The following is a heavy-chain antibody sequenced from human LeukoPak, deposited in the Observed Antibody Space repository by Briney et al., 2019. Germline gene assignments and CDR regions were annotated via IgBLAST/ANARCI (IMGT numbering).Heavy chain of an antibody. V-gene: IGHV3-53*01. CDR2: IYSGGST. Sequence: GGSLRLSCTASGFTVSSDYMSWVRQAPGKGLEWVSVIYSGGSTYYADSVKGRFTISRDNSQNTLYLQMNSLRAEDTAVYYCARSPGGYSGYDYIDWGQGTRVTVSS. D-gene: IGHD5-12*01. CDR3: ARSPGGYSGYDYID. J-gene: IGHJ4*02. CDR1: GFTVSSDY.